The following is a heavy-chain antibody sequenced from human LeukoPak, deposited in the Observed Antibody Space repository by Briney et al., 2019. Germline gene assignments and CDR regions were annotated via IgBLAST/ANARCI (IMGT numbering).Heavy chain of an antibody. J-gene: IGHJ6*03. CDR2: VNHSGST. Sequence: SETLSLTCTVSGGSISSYYWSWIRQPPGKGLEWIGEVNHSGSTNYNPSLKSRVTISVDTSKNQFSLKLSSVTAADTAVYYCARGRQSDFWSGYRYYYYYYMDVWGKGTTVTVSS. V-gene: IGHV4-34*01. D-gene: IGHD3-3*01. CDR3: ARGRQSDFWSGYRYYYYYYMDV. CDR1: GGSISSYY.